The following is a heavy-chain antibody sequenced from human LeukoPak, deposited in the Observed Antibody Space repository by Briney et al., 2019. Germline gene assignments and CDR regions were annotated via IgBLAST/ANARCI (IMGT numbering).Heavy chain of an antibody. Sequence: GGSLRLSCAASGFSFGDYVMHWVRQAPGKGLEWVSGISYNSGSNGYADSVKGRFTISRDNAKNSLYLQMNSLRVDDTALYFCAKDIKGPSRPAAAGFDYWGQGTLVTVSS. CDR2: ISYNSGSN. CDR3: AKDIKGPSRPAAAGFDY. CDR1: GFSFGDYV. D-gene: IGHD6-13*01. J-gene: IGHJ4*02. V-gene: IGHV3-9*01.